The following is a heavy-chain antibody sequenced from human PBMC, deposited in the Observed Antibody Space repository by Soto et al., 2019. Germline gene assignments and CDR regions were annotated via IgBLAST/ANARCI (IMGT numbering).Heavy chain of an antibody. J-gene: IGHJ4*02. D-gene: IGHD3-22*01. V-gene: IGHV1-69*13. CDR3: ARGNDTSGYYLLPF. Sequence: ASVKVSCKASGGTFSSYALSWVRQAPGQRLEWMGGIIPIFGSSNYAQKFQGRVTITADESTTTVYMELSSLRFEDTAMYYCARGNDTSGYYLLPFWGQGPLVTVSS. CDR2: IIPIFGSS. CDR1: GGTFSSYA.